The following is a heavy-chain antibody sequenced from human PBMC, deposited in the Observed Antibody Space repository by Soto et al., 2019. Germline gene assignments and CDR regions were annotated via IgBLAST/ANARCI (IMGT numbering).Heavy chain of an antibody. CDR3: ARDSRAITMVRGVSRCFDY. CDR1: GGSISSSTYY. CDR2: INHSGST. Sequence: SETLSLTCTVSGGSISSSTYYWSWIRQPPGKGLEWIGEINHSGSTNYNPSLKSRVTISVDTSKNQFSLKLSSVTAADTAVYYCARDSRAITMVRGVSRCFDYWGQGTLVTVSS. D-gene: IGHD3-10*01. J-gene: IGHJ4*02. V-gene: IGHV4-39*07.